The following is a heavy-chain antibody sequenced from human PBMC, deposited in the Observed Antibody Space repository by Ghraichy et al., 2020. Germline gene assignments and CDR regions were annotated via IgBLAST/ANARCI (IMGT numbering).Heavy chain of an antibody. D-gene: IGHD3-3*01. CDR2: IYYTGST. Sequence: SETLSLTCTVSGGSINSHSYYWGWLRQPPGKGLEWIASIYYTGSTYYTPSLKSRLSISVDTSQIQLSLKLSSVTAADTATYFCARARFWNSYPSSWFDPWGQGTLVTVSS. CDR1: GGSINSHSYY. V-gene: IGHV4-39*01. J-gene: IGHJ5*02. CDR3: ARARFWNSYPSSWFDP.